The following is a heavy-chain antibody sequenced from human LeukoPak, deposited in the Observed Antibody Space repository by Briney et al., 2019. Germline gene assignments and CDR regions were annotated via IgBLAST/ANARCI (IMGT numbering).Heavy chain of an antibody. Sequence: SQTLSLTCTVSGGSVDSGGCYWSWLRQHPGTGLEWIGNIFYTGTTKYNPSLKSRVTISVDTSKNQFSLKLSSVTAADTAVYYCGRDRSSYNYYGMDVWGKGTTVTVSS. J-gene: IGHJ6*04. V-gene: IGHV4-31*03. CDR1: GGSVDSGGCY. CDR2: IFYTGTT. CDR3: GRDRSSYNYYGMDV.